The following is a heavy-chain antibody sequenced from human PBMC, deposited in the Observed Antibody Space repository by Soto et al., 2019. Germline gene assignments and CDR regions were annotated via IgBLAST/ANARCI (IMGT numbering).Heavy chain of an antibody. CDR3: AKITYYYDSSGYRNPYFDY. Sequence: SLRLSCAASGFTFSSYAMSWVRQAPGKGLEWVSAISGSGGSTYYADSVKGRFTISRDNSKNTLYLQMNSLRAEDTAVYYCAKITYYYDSSGYRNPYFDYWGQGTLVTVSS. D-gene: IGHD3-22*01. CDR1: GFTFSSYA. V-gene: IGHV3-23*01. CDR2: ISGSGGST. J-gene: IGHJ4*02.